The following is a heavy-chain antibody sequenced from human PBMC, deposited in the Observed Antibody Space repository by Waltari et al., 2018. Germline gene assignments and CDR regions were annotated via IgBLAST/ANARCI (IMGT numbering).Heavy chain of an antibody. CDR1: GGSFSGYY. CDR3: ARGTGRVVVAATPYHWYFDL. Sequence: QVQLQQWGAGLLKPSETLSLTCAVYGGSFSGYYWSWIRQPPGKGLEWIGEINHSGSTNYNPSLKSRVTISVDTSKNQFSLKLSSVTAADTAVYYCARGTGRVVVAATPYHWYFDLWGRGTLVTVSS. V-gene: IGHV4-34*01. J-gene: IGHJ2*01. CDR2: INHSGST. D-gene: IGHD2-15*01.